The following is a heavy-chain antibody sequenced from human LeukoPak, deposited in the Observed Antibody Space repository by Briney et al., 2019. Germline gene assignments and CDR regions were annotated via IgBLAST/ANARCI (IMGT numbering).Heavy chain of an antibody. CDR2: ITGSGGGT. CDR3: AKDYNCGLFDDDAFHV. J-gene: IGHJ3*01. Sequence: GGSLSLSCAASGFAFNIYAMSWVRQAPGKGLEWVSTITGSGGGTYYADSVKGRFIISRDNSKNTLYLQINSLTGEDTAMYYCAKDYNCGLFDDDAFHVWGQGTMVTVS. V-gene: IGHV3-23*01. CDR1: GFAFNIYA. D-gene: IGHD1-1*01.